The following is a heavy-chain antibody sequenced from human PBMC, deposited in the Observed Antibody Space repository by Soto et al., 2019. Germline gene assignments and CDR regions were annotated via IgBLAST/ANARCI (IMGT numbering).Heavy chain of an antibody. CDR1: GFTFSSYA. J-gene: IGHJ6*02. CDR2: ISGSGGST. Sequence: PGGSLRLSCAASGFTFSSYAMSWVRQAPGKGLEWVSAISGSGGSTYYADSVKGRFTISRDNSKNTLYLQMNSLRAEDTAVYYCLTDLLVYYGMDVWGQGTTVTVSS. D-gene: IGHD2-8*02. CDR3: LTDLLVYYGMDV. V-gene: IGHV3-23*01.